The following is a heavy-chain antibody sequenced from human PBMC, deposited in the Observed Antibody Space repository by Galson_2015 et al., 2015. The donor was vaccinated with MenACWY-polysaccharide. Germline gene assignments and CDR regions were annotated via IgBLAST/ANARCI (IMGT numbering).Heavy chain of an antibody. D-gene: IGHD5-12*01. CDR3: ARGYSGYD. Sequence: SLRLSCAASGFTFSTYWMHWVRQAPGKGLVWVSRIKSDGSSTSYADSVKGRFTIPRDNAKNTLYLQMNSLRAVDTAVYYCARGYSGYDWGQGTLVTVSS. J-gene: IGHJ4*02. CDR2: IKSDGSST. CDR1: GFTFSTYW. V-gene: IGHV3-74*01.